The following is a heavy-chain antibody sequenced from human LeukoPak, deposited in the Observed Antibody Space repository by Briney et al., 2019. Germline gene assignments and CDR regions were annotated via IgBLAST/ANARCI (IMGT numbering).Heavy chain of an antibody. CDR2: INHSGST. Sequence: SETLSLTCAVYGGSFSGYYWSWIRQPPGKGLEWIGEINHSGSTNYNPSLKSRVTISVDTSKNQFSLKLSSVTAADTAVYYCARDPRYCSSTSCYAFDIWGQGTMVTVSS. J-gene: IGHJ3*02. D-gene: IGHD2-2*01. CDR1: GGSFSGYY. CDR3: ARDPRYCSSTSCYAFDI. V-gene: IGHV4-34*01.